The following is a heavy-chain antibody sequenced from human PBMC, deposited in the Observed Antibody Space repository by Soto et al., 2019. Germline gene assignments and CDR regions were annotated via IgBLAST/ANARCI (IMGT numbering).Heavy chain of an antibody. CDR2: IIPIFGTA. D-gene: IGHD2-15*01. CDR3: ARDRNGYCSGGSCYPNWFDP. Sequence: ASVKVSCKASGDTFSSYAISWVRQAPGQGLEWMGGIIPIFGTANYAQKFQGRVTITADESTSTAYMELSSLRSEDTAVYYCARDRNGYCSGGSCYPNWFDPWGQGTLVTVSS. CDR1: GDTFSSYA. V-gene: IGHV1-69*13. J-gene: IGHJ5*02.